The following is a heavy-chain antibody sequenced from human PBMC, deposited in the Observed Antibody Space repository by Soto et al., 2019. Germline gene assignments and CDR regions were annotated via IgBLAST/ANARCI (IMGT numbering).Heavy chain of an antibody. CDR2: ISAYNGNT. Sequence: ASVKVYCKASGYTFTSYGISWVRQAPGQGLEWMGWISAYNGNTNYAQKLQGRVTMTTDTSTSTAYMELRSLRSDDTAVYYCARGPEGVVPAAIYAFDIWGQGTMVTVSS. D-gene: IGHD2-2*01. V-gene: IGHV1-18*01. CDR3: ARGPEGVVPAAIYAFDI. CDR1: GYTFTSYG. J-gene: IGHJ3*02.